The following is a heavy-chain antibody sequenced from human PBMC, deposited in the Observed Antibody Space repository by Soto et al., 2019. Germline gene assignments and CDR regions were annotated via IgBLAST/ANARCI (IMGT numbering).Heavy chain of an antibody. J-gene: IGHJ5*02. CDR1: GFTFSSSA. CDR2: IVVGSGNT. D-gene: IGHD3-9*01. CDR3: AAFDPGPMGFDP. Sequence: SVKVSCKASGFTFSSSAVQWVRQARGQRLEWIGKIVVGSGNTNYAQKFQERVTITRDMSTSAAYMELSSLRSEDTAFYYCAAFDPGPMGFDPWGQGTLVTVSS. V-gene: IGHV1-58*01.